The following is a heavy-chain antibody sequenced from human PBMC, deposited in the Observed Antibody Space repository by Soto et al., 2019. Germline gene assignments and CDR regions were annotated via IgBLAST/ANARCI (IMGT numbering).Heavy chain of an antibody. V-gene: IGHV3-23*01. J-gene: IGHJ6*03. CDR1: GFTFSSYA. CDR2: ISGSGGST. CDR3: AKRHHIGFGELNYMDV. Sequence: PGGSLRLSCAASGFTFSSYAMSWVRQAPGKGLEWVSAISGSGGSTYYADSVKGRFTISRDNSKNTLYLQMNSLRAEDTAVYYCAKRHHIGFGELNYMDVWGKGTTVTVSS. D-gene: IGHD3-10*01.